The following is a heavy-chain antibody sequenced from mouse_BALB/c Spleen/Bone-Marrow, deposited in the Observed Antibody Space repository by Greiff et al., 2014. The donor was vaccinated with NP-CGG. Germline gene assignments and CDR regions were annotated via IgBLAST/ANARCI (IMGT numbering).Heavy chain of an antibody. CDR3: ARPGRLGRDWYFDV. J-gene: IGHJ1*01. Sequence: EVKLEESGPELVKPGASVKISCKTSGYSFTEYTMHWVKQRHGKSLEWIGRINPNNGGTSYNQKFKGKATLTADKSSSTAYMELRSLTSEDSAVYYCARPGRLGRDWYFDVWGAGTTVTVSS. CDR2: INPNNGGT. V-gene: IGHV1-22*01. CDR1: GYSFTEYT. D-gene: IGHD4-1*01.